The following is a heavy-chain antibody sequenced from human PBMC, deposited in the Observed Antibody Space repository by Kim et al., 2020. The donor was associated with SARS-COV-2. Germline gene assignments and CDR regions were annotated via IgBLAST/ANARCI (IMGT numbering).Heavy chain of an antibody. CDR2: INPNSGDT. Sequence: ASVKVSCKASGYTFTAYYLHWVRQAPGQCLEWIGWINPNSGDTKYARKFQGRVTMTSDSSISTAYVELSSLRSDDTAIYYCARELGRDYDDTSGYYRWGQGTLVTVSS. CDR1: GYTFTAYY. V-gene: IGHV1-2*02. J-gene: IGHJ4*02. CDR3: ARELGRDYDDTSGYYR. D-gene: IGHD3-22*01.